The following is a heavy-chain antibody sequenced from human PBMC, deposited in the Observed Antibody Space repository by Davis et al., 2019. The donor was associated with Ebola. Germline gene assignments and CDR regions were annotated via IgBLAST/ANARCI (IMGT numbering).Heavy chain of an antibody. D-gene: IGHD6-6*01. CDR3: ARLSGLFSSSSGALYFDL. CDR2: IYYDGRT. CDR1: GASISSGYFS. Sequence: SETLSLTCNVSGASISSGYFSWSWVRQPAGKGLEWIGSIYYDGRTYYRSSLEGRVTILLDTSKNQFSLKLRSVTAADTAVYFCARLSGLFSSSSGALYFDLWGRGTLVSVSS. J-gene: IGHJ2*01. V-gene: IGHV4-61*10.